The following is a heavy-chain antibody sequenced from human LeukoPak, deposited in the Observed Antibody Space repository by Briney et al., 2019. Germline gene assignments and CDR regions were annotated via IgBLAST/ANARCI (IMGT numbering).Heavy chain of an antibody. Sequence: GGSLRLSCAASGFTFSTQWMHWVRQAPGKGLVWVSRINNDGSSTIYADSVKGRFTISRDNAKNTLYLQMNSLRAEDTAVYYCARDLGYCTSTSCRNWFDPWGQGTLVTVSS. J-gene: IGHJ5*02. CDR1: GFTFSTQW. V-gene: IGHV3-74*01. CDR3: ARDLGYCTSTSCRNWFDP. CDR2: INNDGSST. D-gene: IGHD2-2*01.